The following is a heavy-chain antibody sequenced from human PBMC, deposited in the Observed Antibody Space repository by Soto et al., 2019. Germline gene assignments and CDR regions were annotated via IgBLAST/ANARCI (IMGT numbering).Heavy chain of an antibody. CDR2: IDEYGSTI. CDR3: TRDIPGTGPY. D-gene: IGHD3-10*01. V-gene: IGHV3-74*01. Sequence: GGSLILSCAASGFTFSSYWMHWVRQVPGKGLLWVSRIDEYGSTINYADSVKGRFTISRDNARNALYLEVNSLRAEDTALYYCTRDIPGTGPYWSPGTGVNVSS. CDR1: GFTFSSYW. J-gene: IGHJ4*02.